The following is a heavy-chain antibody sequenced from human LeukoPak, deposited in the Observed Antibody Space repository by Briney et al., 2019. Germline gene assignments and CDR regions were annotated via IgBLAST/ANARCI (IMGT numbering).Heavy chain of an antibody. CDR3: ARANSAPGAFDI. J-gene: IGHJ3*02. Sequence: ASVKVSCKASGGTFSSYAISWVRQAPGQGLEWMGGIIPIFGTANYAQKLQGRVTMTTDTSTSTAYMELRSLRSDDTAVYYCARANSAPGAFDIWGQGTMVTVSS. CDR1: GGTFSSYA. D-gene: IGHD4-23*01. CDR2: IIPIFGTA. V-gene: IGHV1-69*05.